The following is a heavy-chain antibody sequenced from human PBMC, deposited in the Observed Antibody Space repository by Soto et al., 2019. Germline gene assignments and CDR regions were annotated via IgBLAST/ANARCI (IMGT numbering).Heavy chain of an antibody. V-gene: IGHV1-8*01. D-gene: IGHD3-10*01. CDR1: GYTFTSYD. CDR3: ARSPRNYYALGSYSYFRH. CDR2: MNPNNGNT. J-gene: IGHJ1*01. Sequence: QVQLVQSGAEVKKPGASVKVSCKASGYTFTSYDISWVRQATGQGLEWMGWMNPNNGNTDYAPKFQGRVTMTMNTSIGTAYMELNSLRSEGTAVYYCARSPRNYYALGSYSYFRHWGQGTLVTVSS.